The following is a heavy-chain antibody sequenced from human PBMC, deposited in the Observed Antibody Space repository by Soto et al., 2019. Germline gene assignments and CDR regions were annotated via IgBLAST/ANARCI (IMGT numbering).Heavy chain of an antibody. V-gene: IGHV4-4*02. CDR1: GGSISSSNW. CDR2: IYHSGST. CDR3: ARYRVKLEREVYYYYYGMDV. Sequence: SETLSLTCAVSGGSISSSNWWSWVRQPPGKGLEWIGEIYHSGSTNYNPSLKSRVTISVDKSKNQFSLKLSSVTAADTAVYYCARYRVKLEREVYYYYYGMDVWGQGTTVTVSS. D-gene: IGHD1-1*01. J-gene: IGHJ6*02.